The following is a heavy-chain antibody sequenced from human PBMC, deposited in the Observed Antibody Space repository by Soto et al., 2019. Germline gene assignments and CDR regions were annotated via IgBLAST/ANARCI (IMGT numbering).Heavy chain of an antibody. J-gene: IGHJ4*02. Sequence: SETLSLTCTVSGGSISSGGYYWSWIRQHPGKGLEWIGYIYYSGSTYYNPSLKSRVTISVDTSKNQFSLKLSSVTAADTAVYYCARSRAGYYFDYWGQGTLVTVSS. D-gene: IGHD6-19*01. CDR2: IYYSGST. V-gene: IGHV4-31*03. CDR1: GGSISSGGYY. CDR3: ARSRAGYYFDY.